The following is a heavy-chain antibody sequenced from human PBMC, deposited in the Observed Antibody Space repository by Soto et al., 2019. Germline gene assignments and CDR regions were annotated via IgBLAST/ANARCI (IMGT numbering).Heavy chain of an antibody. V-gene: IGHV4-59*01. D-gene: IGHD3-10*01. CDR3: ARDSGSGSYYGVYYYYGMAV. CDR2: IYYSGST. CDR1: GGSISSYY. Sequence: SETLSLTCTVSGGSISSYYWSWIRQPPGKGLEWIGYIYYSGSTNYNPSLKSRVTISVDTSKNQFSLKLSSVTAADTAVYYCARDSGSGSYYGVYYYYGMAVWGQGTTVTVSS. J-gene: IGHJ6*02.